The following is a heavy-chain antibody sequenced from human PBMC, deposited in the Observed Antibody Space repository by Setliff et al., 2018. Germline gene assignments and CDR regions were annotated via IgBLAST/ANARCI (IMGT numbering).Heavy chain of an antibody. Sequence: VKVSCKASGSTFTGYYMHWVRQAPGQGLEWMGWINPNSGGTNYAQKFQGRVTMTRDTSISTAYMELSRLRSDDTAVYYCAREIRVVVPAAPRYYGMDVWGQGTTVTVSS. CDR3: AREIRVVVPAAPRYYGMDV. J-gene: IGHJ6*02. CDR2: INPNSGGT. V-gene: IGHV1-2*02. D-gene: IGHD2-2*01. CDR1: GSTFTGYY.